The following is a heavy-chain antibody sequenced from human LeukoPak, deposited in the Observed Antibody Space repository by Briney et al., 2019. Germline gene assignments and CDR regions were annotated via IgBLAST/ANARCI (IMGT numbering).Heavy chain of an antibody. V-gene: IGHV3-21*01. Sequence: GGSLRLSCAASGFTFSSYSMNWVHQAPGKGLEWVSSISSSSSYIYYADSVKGRFTISRDNAKNSLYLQMNSLRAEDTAVYYCARDLYYDSSGYFATPIFAFDIWGQETMVTVSS. CDR2: ISSSSSYI. CDR1: GFTFSSYS. J-gene: IGHJ3*02. D-gene: IGHD3-22*01. CDR3: ARDLYYDSSGYFATPIFAFDI.